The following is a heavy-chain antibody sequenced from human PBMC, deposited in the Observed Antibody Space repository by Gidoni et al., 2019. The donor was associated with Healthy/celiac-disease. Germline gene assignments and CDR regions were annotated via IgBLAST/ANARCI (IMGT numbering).Heavy chain of an antibody. CDR2: INHSGST. J-gene: IGHJ1*01. CDR3: ARGLPTMGSGSYREYFQH. V-gene: IGHV4-34*01. Sequence: QVQLQQWGAGLLKPSETLSLTCAVYGGSFSGYYWSWIRQPPGKGLEWIGEINHSGSTNYNPSLKSRVTISVDTSKNQFSLKLSSVTAADTAVYYCARGLPTMGSGSYREYFQHWGQGTLVTVSS. CDR1: GGSFSGYY. D-gene: IGHD3-10*01.